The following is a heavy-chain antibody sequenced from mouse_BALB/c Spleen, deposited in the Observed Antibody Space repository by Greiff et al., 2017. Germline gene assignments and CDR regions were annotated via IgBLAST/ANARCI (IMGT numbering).Heavy chain of an antibody. CDR1: GYTFTSYW. CDR2: INPSTGYT. CDR3: ARLDFDY. J-gene: IGHJ2*01. V-gene: IGHV1-7*01. Sequence: VQLVESGAELAKPGASVKMSCKASGYTFTSYWMHWVKQRPGQGLEWIGYINPSTGYTEYNQKFKDKATLTADKSSSTAYMQLSSLTSEDSAVYYCARLDFDYWGQGTTLTVSS.